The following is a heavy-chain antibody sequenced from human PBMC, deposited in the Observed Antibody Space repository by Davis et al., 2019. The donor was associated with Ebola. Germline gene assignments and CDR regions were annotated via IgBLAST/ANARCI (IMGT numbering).Heavy chain of an antibody. CDR2: INPNSGGT. J-gene: IGHJ5*02. V-gene: IGHV1-18*01. CDR1: GYTFTSYA. CDR3: ARRTAPGWFDP. Sequence: AASVKVSCKASGYTFTSYAMNWVRQAPGQGLEWMGRINPNSGGTNYAQKLQGRVTMTTDTSTSTAYMELRSLRSDDTAVYYCARRTAPGWFDPWGQGTLVTVSS.